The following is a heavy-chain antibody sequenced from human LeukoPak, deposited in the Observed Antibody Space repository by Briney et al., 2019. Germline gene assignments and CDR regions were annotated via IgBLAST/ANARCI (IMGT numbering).Heavy chain of an antibody. CDR3: ARGSPGIPGYYYYMDV. CDR1: GFTFSSYW. V-gene: IGHV3-74*01. J-gene: IGHJ6*03. Sequence: GGSLRLSCAASGFTFSSYWMHWVRQAPGKGLVWVSRINSDGSSTSYADSVKGRFTISRDNAKNTLYLQMNSLRAEDTAVYYCARGSPGIPGYYYYMDVWGKGTTVTVSS. CDR2: INSDGSST. D-gene: IGHD3-10*01.